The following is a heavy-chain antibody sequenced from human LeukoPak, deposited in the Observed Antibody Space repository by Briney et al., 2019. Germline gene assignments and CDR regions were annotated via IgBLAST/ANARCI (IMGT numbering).Heavy chain of an antibody. V-gene: IGHV1-69*04. CDR1: GGTFSSYA. CDR2: IIPILGIA. Sequence: GASVKVSCKASGGTFSSYAISWVRPAPGQGLEWMGRIIPILGIANYAQKFQGRVTITADKSTSTAYMELSSLRSEDTAVYYCARNWCGGSCQTYNWFDPWGQGTLVTVSS. J-gene: IGHJ5*02. CDR3: ARNWCGGSCQTYNWFDP. D-gene: IGHD2-15*01.